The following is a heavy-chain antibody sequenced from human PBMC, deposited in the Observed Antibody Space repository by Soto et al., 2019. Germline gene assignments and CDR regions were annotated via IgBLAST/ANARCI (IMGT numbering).Heavy chain of an antibody. Sequence: PGGSLRLSCAASGFTFNSSGMHWVRQAPGKGLEWVSSISNGGGNTHYTDSVQGRFTISRDNSKSTLYLQLNSLRAEDTAVYYCAKGLLGATDYLDSWGQGTPVTVSS. J-gene: IGHJ4*02. CDR2: ISNGGGNT. CDR3: AKGLLGATDYLDS. D-gene: IGHD3-16*01. CDR1: GFTFNSSG. V-gene: IGHV3-23*01.